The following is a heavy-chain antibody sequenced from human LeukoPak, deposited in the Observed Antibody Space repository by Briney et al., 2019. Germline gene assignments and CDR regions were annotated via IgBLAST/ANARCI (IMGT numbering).Heavy chain of an antibody. D-gene: IGHD2-2*01. CDR1: GFTFSNAW. CDR3: AKDPGDYFVVVPAAIDY. CDR2: ISGSGGST. Sequence: PGGSLRLSCAASGFTFSNAWMSWVRQAPGKGLEWVSAISGSGGSTYYADSVKGRFTISRDNSKNTLYLQMNSLRAEDTAVYYCAKDPGDYFVVVPAAIDYWGQGTLVTVSS. J-gene: IGHJ4*02. V-gene: IGHV3-23*01.